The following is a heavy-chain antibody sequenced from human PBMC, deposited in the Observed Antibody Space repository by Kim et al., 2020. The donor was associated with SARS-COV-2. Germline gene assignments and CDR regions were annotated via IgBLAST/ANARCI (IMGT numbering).Heavy chain of an antibody. D-gene: IGHD3-3*01. J-gene: IGHJ6*02. CDR1: GGSFSGYY. V-gene: IGHV4-34*01. Sequence: SETLSHTCAVYGGSFSGYYWSWIRQPPGKGLEWIGEINHSGSTNYNPSLKSRVTISVDTSKNQFSLKLSSVTAADTAVYYCARDTYYDFWSGYYGDYGMDVWGQGTTVTVSS. CDR2: INHSGST. CDR3: ARDTYYDFWSGYYGDYGMDV.